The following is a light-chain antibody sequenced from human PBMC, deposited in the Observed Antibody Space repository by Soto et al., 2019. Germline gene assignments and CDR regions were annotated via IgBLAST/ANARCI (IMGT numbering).Light chain of an antibody. CDR1: QSVRTY. CDR3: QQYNNWPPAWT. Sequence: EIVLTQSAVTLSWSPGERATLSCRASQSVRTYLAWYQVKPGQAPRLLVYDASRRASGVPARFSGSGSGTDFTLTISSLEPEDFAVYYCQQYNNWPPAWTFGQGTKVDIK. J-gene: IGKJ1*01. V-gene: IGKV3-11*01. CDR2: DAS.